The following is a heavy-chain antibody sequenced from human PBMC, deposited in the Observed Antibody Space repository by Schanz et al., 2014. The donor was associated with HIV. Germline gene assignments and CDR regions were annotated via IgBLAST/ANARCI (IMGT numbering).Heavy chain of an antibody. V-gene: IGHV4-34*01. CDR2: ISHSGNT. D-gene: IGHD3-10*01. J-gene: IGHJ5*02. Sequence: QVQLHQSGAGLLKPSETLSLTCAVYGGSFSGYYWSWVRQSPGEGLEWIGEISHSGNTNYNPSLRSRVSMSVDTSKNNFPVKLKSMTAADTAVYYCARGGILLLRGVSNWFDPWGQGTLVIVSS. CDR1: GGSFSGYY. CDR3: ARGGILLLRGVSNWFDP.